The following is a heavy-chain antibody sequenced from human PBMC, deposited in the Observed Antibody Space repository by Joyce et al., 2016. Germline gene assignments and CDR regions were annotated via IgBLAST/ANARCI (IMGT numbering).Heavy chain of an antibody. CDR1: GFTFTNYW. Sequence: EVQLVESGGGLLQPGGSLRLSCAASGFTFTNYWVHWVPQAPGKELVWVARVDSDGSGTSYADSVKGRFTISRDNAKNMVYLQMNSLRIEDTAVYYCGSVFEYWGRGALVTVSS. CDR3: GSVFEY. CDR2: VDSDGSGT. J-gene: IGHJ4*02. V-gene: IGHV3-74*01.